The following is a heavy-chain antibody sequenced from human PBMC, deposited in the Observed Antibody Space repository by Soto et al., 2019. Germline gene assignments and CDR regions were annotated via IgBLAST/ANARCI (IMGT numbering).Heavy chain of an antibody. V-gene: IGHV4-34*01. CDR3: ARGQEGIVATH. D-gene: IGHD5-12*01. CDR2: VKDGGST. Sequence: QVQLQQWGAGLLKPSETLSLTCTVNGGSLTGYYWSWIRQPPGKGLEWIGEVKDGGSTNYSPSLRGRVSISXXTSKNHFSLRLNSGTAADTAVYFCARGQEGIVATHWDQGALVTVSS. J-gene: IGHJ4*02. CDR1: GGSLTGYY.